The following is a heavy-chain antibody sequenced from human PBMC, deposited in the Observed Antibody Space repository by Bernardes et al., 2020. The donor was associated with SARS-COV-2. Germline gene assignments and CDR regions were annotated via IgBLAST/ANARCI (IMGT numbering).Heavy chain of an antibody. CDR2: IDSDGSST. D-gene: IGHD3-10*01. Sequence: GGSLRLSCAASGFIFSRYWMHWVRQAPGKGPVWVSRIDSDGSSTSYADAVKGRFIMSRANTKNTLYLQMNSLTAEDTAVYYCTREHSDISASYSGSGDFQRWGQGTLVTVSS. V-gene: IGHV3-74*01. CDR1: GFIFSRYW. J-gene: IGHJ1*01. CDR3: TREHSDISASYSGSGDFQR.